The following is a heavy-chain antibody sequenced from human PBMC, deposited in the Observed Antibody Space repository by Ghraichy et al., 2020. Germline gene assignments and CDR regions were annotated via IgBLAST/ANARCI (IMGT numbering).Heavy chain of an antibody. Sequence: ASVKVSCKASGYSFTDYYLHWVRQAPGQGLEWMGWVNPNSGGTNYAQKFQARVTMTRDTSISTAYMELTRLTSDDTAIYYCARTYNWNYRHFDFWGQGTLVTVSS. J-gene: IGHJ4*02. CDR2: VNPNSGGT. D-gene: IGHD1-7*01. CDR3: ARTYNWNYRHFDF. V-gene: IGHV1-2*02. CDR1: GYSFTDYY.